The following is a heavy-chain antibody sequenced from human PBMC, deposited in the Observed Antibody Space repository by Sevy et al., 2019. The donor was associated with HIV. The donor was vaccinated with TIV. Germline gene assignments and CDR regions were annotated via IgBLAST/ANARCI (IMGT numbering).Heavy chain of an antibody. D-gene: IGHD2-8*01. CDR1: GFAFYNYS. Sequence: GGPRRLSVAAFGFAFYNYSLGGIRKAPGKGLGGVATLSFVCGKINNADSVKGRFTISRDNSKNSFYLQMDNLRVEDTALYYCAREGCTRPHDYWGQGTRVTVSS. CDR3: AREGCTRPHDY. J-gene: IGHJ4*02. V-gene: IGHV3-23*01. CDR2: LSFVCGKI.